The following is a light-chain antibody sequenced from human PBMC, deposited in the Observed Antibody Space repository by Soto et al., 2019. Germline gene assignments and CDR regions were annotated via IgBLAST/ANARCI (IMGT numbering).Light chain of an antibody. Sequence: EIVMTQSPATLSVSPGERATLSCRASQSLGSNLAWYQHKPGQAPRLLIYGTSTRATGIPARFSGSGSGTEFTLTISRLQSEDFAVYYCQHNNDWPHLPFGGWTKLEIK. CDR2: GTS. CDR3: QHNNDWPHLP. V-gene: IGKV3-15*01. CDR1: QSLGSN. J-gene: IGKJ4*01.